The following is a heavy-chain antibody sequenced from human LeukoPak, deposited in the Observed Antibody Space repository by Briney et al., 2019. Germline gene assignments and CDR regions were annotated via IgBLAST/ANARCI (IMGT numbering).Heavy chain of an antibody. J-gene: IGHJ4*02. Sequence: GRSLRLSCAASGFTFSSYGMHWVRQAPGKGLEWVAVISYDGSNKYYADSVKGRFTISRDNSKNTLYLQMNSLGAEDTAVYYCAKDNCQGFCELVVAATLDYWGQGTLVTVSS. CDR1: GFTFSSYG. D-gene: IGHD2-15*01. V-gene: IGHV3-30*18. CDR3: AKDNCQGFCELVVAATLDY. CDR2: ISYDGSNK.